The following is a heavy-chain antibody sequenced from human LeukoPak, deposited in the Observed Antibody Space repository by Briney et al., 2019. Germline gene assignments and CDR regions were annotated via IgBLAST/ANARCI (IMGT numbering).Heavy chain of an antibody. V-gene: IGHV3-64*01. J-gene: IGHJ4*02. D-gene: IGHD2-15*01. CDR1: GFTFSSYA. CDR3: ARGLVGAVLGGAYFDY. Sequence: GGSLRLSCAASGFTFSSYAMHWVRQAPGKGLEYVSAISSNGGSTYYANSVKGRFTISRDNSKNTLYLQMGSLRAEDMAVYYCARGLVGAVLGGAYFDYWGQGTLVTVSS. CDR2: ISSNGGST.